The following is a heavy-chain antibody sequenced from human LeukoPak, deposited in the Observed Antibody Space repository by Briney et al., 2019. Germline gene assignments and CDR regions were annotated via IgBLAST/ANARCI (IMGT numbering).Heavy chain of an antibody. CDR2: ISSSGSTI. CDR1: GFTFSSYE. CDR3: AKNPGGYDYRFDY. D-gene: IGHD5-12*01. V-gene: IGHV3-48*03. J-gene: IGHJ4*02. Sequence: VGSLRLSCAASGFTFSSYEMNWVREAPGEGLEWVSYISSSGSTIYYADSVKGRFTISRDNSKNTLYLQMNSLRAEDTAVYYCAKNPGGYDYRFDYWGQGTLVTVSS.